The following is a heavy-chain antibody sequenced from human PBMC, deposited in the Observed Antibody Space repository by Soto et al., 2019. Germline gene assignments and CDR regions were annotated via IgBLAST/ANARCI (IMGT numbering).Heavy chain of an antibody. CDR3: AHRKDYEGCFDP. V-gene: IGHV2-5*02. CDR2: IYWDDDK. Sequence: QITLKESGPTLVNPTQTLTLTCTFSGFALTTSGVGVGWIRQPPGKALEWLALIYWDDDKRYSPSLKSRLTITKDTSKNQVVLTMTNLDPVDTATYYCAHRKDYEGCFDPWGQGTLVTVSS. D-gene: IGHD4-17*01. J-gene: IGHJ5*02. CDR1: GFALTTSGVG.